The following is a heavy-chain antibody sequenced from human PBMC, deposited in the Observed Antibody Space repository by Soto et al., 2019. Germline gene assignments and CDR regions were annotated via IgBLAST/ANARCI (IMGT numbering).Heavy chain of an antibody. CDR2: IYHSGST. Sequence: QVQLQESGPGLVKPSGTLSLTCAVSGGSISSSNWWSWVRQPPGKGLEWIGEIYHSGSTNYNPSLKSRVTIPVDKSKNQFSRKLSSVTAADTAVYYCARIPDYGDYSEEVFDYWGQGTLVTVSS. CDR1: GGSISSSNW. CDR3: ARIPDYGDYSEEVFDY. V-gene: IGHV4-4*02. D-gene: IGHD4-17*01. J-gene: IGHJ4*02.